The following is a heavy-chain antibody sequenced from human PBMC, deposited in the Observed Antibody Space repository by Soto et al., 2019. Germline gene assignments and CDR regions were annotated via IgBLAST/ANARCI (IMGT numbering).Heavy chain of an antibody. CDR1: GDSVSSNSAA. V-gene: IGHV6-1*01. CDR2: TYYRSKWYN. Sequence: SQTLSLTCAISGDSVSSNSAAWSWIRQSPSRGLEWLGRTYYRSKWYNDYAVSVKSRITINPDTSKNQFSLQLNSVTPEDTAVYYCARDPYYDFWSGYYHDAFDIWGQGTMVTVSS. D-gene: IGHD3-3*01. CDR3: ARDPYYDFWSGYYHDAFDI. J-gene: IGHJ3*02.